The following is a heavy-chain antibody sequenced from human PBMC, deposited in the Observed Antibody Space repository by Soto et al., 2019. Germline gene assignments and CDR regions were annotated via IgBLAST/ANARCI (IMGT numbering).Heavy chain of an antibody. J-gene: IGHJ6*02. CDR1: VFRSCSYS. CDR2: ISSSSFTI. D-gene: IGHD3-22*01. Sequence: GAAVRLSCATSVFRSCSYSMNWLGQASGKGLEWVSYISSSSFTIYYADSVEGRVTISRDNAKNSLYLQVNSLRAEDTAVYYCARDLGRRYYYDSSGYRLQRGMDVWGQGTTVTVSS. CDR3: ARDLGRRYYYDSSGYRLQRGMDV. V-gene: IGHV3-48*01.